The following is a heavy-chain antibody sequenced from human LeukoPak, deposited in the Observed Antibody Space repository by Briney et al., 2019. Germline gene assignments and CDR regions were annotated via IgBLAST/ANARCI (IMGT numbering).Heavy chain of an antibody. Sequence: ASVKVSCKASGYTFTGYYMHWVRQAPGQGLEWMGWINPNSGGTNYAQKFQGRVTMTRDTSISTAYMELSRLRSDDTAVYYCARGYCSSTSCYGDVAFDYWGQGTLVTVSS. J-gene: IGHJ4*02. V-gene: IGHV1-2*02. D-gene: IGHD2-2*01. CDR2: INPNSGGT. CDR3: ARGYCSSTSCYGDVAFDY. CDR1: GYTFTGYY.